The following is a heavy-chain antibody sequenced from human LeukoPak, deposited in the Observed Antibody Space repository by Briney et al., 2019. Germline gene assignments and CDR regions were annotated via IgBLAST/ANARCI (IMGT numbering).Heavy chain of an antibody. Sequence: GGSLRLSCTASGFTFGDYAMTWVRQAPGKGLEWVGFIRSKVYGGTPEYAASVKGRFTISRDDSKGIAYLQMNSLKTEDTAMYYCTRDQTPYYWGQGTLVTVSS. CDR1: GFTFGDYA. J-gene: IGHJ4*02. V-gene: IGHV3-49*04. CDR3: TRDQTPYY. CDR2: IRSKVYGGTP.